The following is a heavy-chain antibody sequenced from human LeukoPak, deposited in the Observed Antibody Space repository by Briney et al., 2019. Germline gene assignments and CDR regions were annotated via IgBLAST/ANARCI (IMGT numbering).Heavy chain of an antibody. D-gene: IGHD2-15*01. V-gene: IGHV3-23*01. CDR3: AKVQDNYYYYGMDV. Sequence: GGSLRLSCAASGFTFSSYAMSWVRQAPGKGLEWVSAISGSGGSTYYADSVKGRFTISRDNSKNTLYLQMSSLRAEDTAVYYCAKVQDNYYYYGMDVWGQGTTVTVSS. CDR1: GFTFSSYA. CDR2: ISGSGGST. J-gene: IGHJ6*02.